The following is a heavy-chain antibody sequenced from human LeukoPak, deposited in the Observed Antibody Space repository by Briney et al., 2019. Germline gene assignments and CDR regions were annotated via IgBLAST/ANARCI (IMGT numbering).Heavy chain of an antibody. V-gene: IGHV3-23*01. J-gene: IGHJ4*02. CDR1: GFIVSSNY. Sequence: GGSLRLSCAASGFIVSSNYMSWVRQAPGKGLEWVSAISGSGDSTYYADSVKGRFTTSRDNSKNTLYLQMNSLRAEDTAVYYCAIQYGYDSSGYYDCWGQGSQVTVSS. CDR2: ISGSGDST. CDR3: AIQYGYDSSGYYDC. D-gene: IGHD3-22*01.